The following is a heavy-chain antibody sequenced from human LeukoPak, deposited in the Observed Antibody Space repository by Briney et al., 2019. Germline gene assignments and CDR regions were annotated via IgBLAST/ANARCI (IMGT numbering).Heavy chain of an antibody. J-gene: IGHJ1*01. D-gene: IGHD5-18*01. CDR1: GGSISSGGYS. Sequence: SETLSLTCAVSGGSISSGGYSWSWIRQPPGKGLEWIGYIYHSGSTYYNPSLKSRVTISVDRSKNQFSLKLSSVTAADTAVYYCAARIQLWSAEYFQHWGQGTLVTVSP. V-gene: IGHV4-30-2*01. CDR3: AARIQLWSAEYFQH. CDR2: IYHSGST.